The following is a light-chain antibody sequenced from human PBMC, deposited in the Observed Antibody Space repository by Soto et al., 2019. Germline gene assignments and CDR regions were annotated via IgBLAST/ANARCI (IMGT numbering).Light chain of an antibody. CDR1: SSDVGGYNY. Sequence: QSALTQPASVSGSPGQSITISCTGTSSDVGGYNYVSWYQQHPGKAPKLMIYDVSNRPSGVSNRSSGSKSGNTASLTISGLQAEDEADYYCSSFTSSSTLVVFGRGTKLTVL. CDR3: SSFTSSSTLVV. V-gene: IGLV2-14*01. CDR2: DVS. J-gene: IGLJ2*01.